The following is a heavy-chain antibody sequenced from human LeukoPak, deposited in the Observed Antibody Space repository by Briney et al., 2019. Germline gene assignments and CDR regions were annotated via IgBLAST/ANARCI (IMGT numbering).Heavy chain of an antibody. D-gene: IGHD3-10*01. J-gene: IGHJ3*02. CDR2: IIPIFGTA. V-gene: IGHV1-69*01. Sequence: SVKVSCKASGGTFSSYAISWVRQAPGQGLEWMGGIIPIFGTANYAQKFQGRVMITADESTSTAYMELSSLRSEHTAVYECEISFREDDAFEIWGQRTMATVSS. CDR1: GGTFSSYA. CDR3: EISFREDDAFEI.